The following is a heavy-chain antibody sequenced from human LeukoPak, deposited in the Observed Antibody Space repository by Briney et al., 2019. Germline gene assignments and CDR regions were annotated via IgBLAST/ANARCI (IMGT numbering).Heavy chain of an antibody. D-gene: IGHD6-13*01. Sequence: GGSLSLSCAASGFTFSSYAMSWVRQAPGKGLEWVSAISGSGGSTYYADSVKGRFTISRDNSKNTLYLQMNSLRAEDTAVSYCAKDLSSSTWPASFDPGGQGTLVTVSS. CDR2: ISGSGGST. CDR1: GFTFSSYA. J-gene: IGHJ5*02. CDR3: AKDLSSSTWPASFDP. V-gene: IGHV3-23*01.